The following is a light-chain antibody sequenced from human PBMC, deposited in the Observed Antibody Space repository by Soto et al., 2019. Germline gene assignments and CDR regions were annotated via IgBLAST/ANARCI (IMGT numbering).Light chain of an antibody. CDR2: EVR. CDR3: CSYTRTSNHYF. V-gene: IGLV2-14*01. J-gene: IGLJ1*01. Sequence: QAVLAQPACVSGSPGQSITISCTGTSSDIGGYDYVSWYQQRPGKAPKLMIYEVRYRPSGVSNRFSGSKSGNTASLTISGLQAEDEAVYYCCSYTRTSNHYFFGSGTKVTVL. CDR1: SSDIGGYDY.